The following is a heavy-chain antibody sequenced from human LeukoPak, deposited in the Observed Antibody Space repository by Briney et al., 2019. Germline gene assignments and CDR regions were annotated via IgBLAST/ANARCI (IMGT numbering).Heavy chain of an antibody. Sequence: GASVKVSCKASGYTFSGYYMHWVRQAPGQGLEWMGWINPKSGGTNEAQKFHDRVTMTRDTSIRTAYMEVSRLRSDDTAVYYCAREGYSSSWVLSGGNWFDPWGQGTLVTVSS. D-gene: IGHD6-13*01. V-gene: IGHV1-2*02. CDR3: AREGYSSSWVLSGGNWFDP. J-gene: IGHJ5*02. CDR1: GYTFSGYY. CDR2: INPKSGGT.